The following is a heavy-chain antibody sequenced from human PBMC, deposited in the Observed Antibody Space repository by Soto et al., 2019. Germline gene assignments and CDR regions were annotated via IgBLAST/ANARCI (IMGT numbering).Heavy chain of an antibody. CDR2: ISSSSSYI. V-gene: IGHV3-21*04. Sequence: GGSLRLSCAASGFTFSSYSMNWVRQAPGKGLEWVSSISSSSSYIYYADSVKGRFTISRDNAKNSLYLQMNSLRAEDTAVYNCARERVDSLPSGYGMDVWGKGTTVTVGS. CDR3: ARERVDSLPSGYGMDV. J-gene: IGHJ6*04. CDR1: GFTFSSYS. D-gene: IGHD3-9*01.